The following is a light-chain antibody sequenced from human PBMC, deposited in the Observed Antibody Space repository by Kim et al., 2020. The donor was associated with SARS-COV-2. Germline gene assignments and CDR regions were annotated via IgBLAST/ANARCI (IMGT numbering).Light chain of an antibody. CDR1: QSVSSN. CDR2: RAS. CDR3: QQYNNWPPYT. Sequence: VSPGGRATLSCMASQSVSSNLAWYLQTPGQATRLLIYRASTRATGIPASFSGSGSGTDFTLTISSLQSEDCALYYCQQYNNWPPYTFGQGTKLEI. V-gene: IGKV3-15*01. J-gene: IGKJ2*01.